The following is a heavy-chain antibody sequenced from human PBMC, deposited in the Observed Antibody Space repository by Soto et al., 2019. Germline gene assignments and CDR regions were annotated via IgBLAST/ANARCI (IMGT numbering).Heavy chain of an antibody. J-gene: IGHJ4*02. Sequence: EVQLVESGGGLVKPGGSLRLSCAASGFTFSSYSMNWVRQAPGKGLEWVSSISSSSSYTYYADSVKGRFTISRDNAKNSLYLQMNSLRAEDTAVYYCARDKAGNYDILTGFDYWGQGTLVTVSS. CDR1: GFTFSSYS. CDR3: ARDKAGNYDILTGFDY. CDR2: ISSSSSYT. D-gene: IGHD3-9*01. V-gene: IGHV3-21*01.